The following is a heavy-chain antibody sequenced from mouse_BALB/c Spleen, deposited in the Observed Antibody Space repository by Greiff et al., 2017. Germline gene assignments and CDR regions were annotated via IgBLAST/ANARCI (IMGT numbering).Heavy chain of an antibody. CDR1: GFTFSSFG. D-gene: IGHD1-1*02. V-gene: IGHV5-17*02. CDR2: ISSGSSTI. J-gene: IGHJ4*01. CDR3: ARGTMDYAMDY. Sequence: EVQRVESGGGLVQPGGSRKLSCAASGFTFSSFGMHWVRQAPEKGLEWVAYISSGSSTIYYADTVKGRFTISRDNPKNTLFLQMTSLRSEDTAMYYCARGTMDYAMDYWGQGTSVTVSA.